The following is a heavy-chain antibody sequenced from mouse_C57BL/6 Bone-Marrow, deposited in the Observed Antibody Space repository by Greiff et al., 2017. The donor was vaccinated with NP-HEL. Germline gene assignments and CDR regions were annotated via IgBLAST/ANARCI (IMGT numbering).Heavy chain of an antibody. Sequence: VMLVESGPGLVAPSQSLSITCTVSGFSLTSYGVHWVRQPPGKGLEWLVVIWSDGSTTYNSALKSRLSISKDNSKSQVFLKMSSLQTDDTAMYYCARHYDGSSADAMDYWGQGTSVTVSS. CDR2: IWSDGST. D-gene: IGHD1-1*01. CDR1: GFSLTSYG. V-gene: IGHV2-6-1*01. J-gene: IGHJ4*01. CDR3: ARHYDGSSADAMDY.